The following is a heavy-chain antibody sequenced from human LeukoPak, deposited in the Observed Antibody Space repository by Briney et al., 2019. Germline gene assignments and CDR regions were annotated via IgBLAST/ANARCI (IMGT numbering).Heavy chain of an antibody. CDR2: ISYDGSNK. Sequence: GGSLRLSCAASGFTFSSYGMHWVRQAPGKGLEWVAVISYDGSNKYYADSVKGRFTISRDNSKNTLYLQMNSLRAEDTAVYYCAREDLGFFLDYWGQGTLVTVSS. CDR3: AREDLGFFLDY. D-gene: IGHD2-15*01. J-gene: IGHJ4*02. V-gene: IGHV3-30*19. CDR1: GFTFSSYG.